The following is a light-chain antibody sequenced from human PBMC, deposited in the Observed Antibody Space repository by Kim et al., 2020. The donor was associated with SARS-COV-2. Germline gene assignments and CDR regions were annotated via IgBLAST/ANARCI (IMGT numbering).Light chain of an antibody. V-gene: IGKV3-15*01. J-gene: IGKJ1*01. CDR2: AAS. CDR1: RRAGKS. CDR3: QQYYSWPRT. Sequence: STGDRPTRSCRASRRAGKSLAWFPQRPGQAPRLVIYAASTRATGIPARFSGSGSGTNFTLTISSLQSEDLAVYYCQQYYSWPRTFGQGTKVDIK.